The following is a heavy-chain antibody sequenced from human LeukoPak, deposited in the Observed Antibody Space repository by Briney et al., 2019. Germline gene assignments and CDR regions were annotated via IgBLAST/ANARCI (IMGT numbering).Heavy chain of an antibody. CDR1: GGTFSSYA. D-gene: IGHD6-19*01. J-gene: IGHJ4*02. CDR3: ATAPRYSSGQIDY. Sequence: ASVKVSCKASGGTFSSYAISWVRQAPGQGLEWMGGIIPIFGTANYAQKFQGRVTITADESTSTAYMELSSLRSEDTAVYYCATAPRYSSGQIDYWGQGTLVTVSS. V-gene: IGHV1-69*13. CDR2: IIPIFGTA.